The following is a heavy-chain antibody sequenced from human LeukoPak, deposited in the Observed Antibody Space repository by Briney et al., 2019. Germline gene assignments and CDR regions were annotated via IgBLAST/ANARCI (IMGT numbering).Heavy chain of an antibody. Sequence: SGGSLRLSCAASGFTFSNAWMSWVRQAPGKGLEWVGRIKSKTDGGTTDYAAPVKGRFTISRDDSKNTLYLQMNSLRAEDTAVYYCARDFDSSANWGQGTLVTVSS. CDR2: IKSKTDGGTT. V-gene: IGHV3-15*05. D-gene: IGHD3-9*01. CDR1: GFTFSNAW. CDR3: ARDFDSSAN. J-gene: IGHJ4*02.